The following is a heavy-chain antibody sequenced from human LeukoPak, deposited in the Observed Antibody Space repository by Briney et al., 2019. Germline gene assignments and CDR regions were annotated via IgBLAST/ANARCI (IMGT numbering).Heavy chain of an antibody. CDR2: ISYDGSNK. J-gene: IGHJ4*02. Sequence: GGSLRLSCAASGFTFSSYAMHWVRQAPGKGLEWVAVISYDGSNKYYADSVKGRFTISRDNSKNTLYLQMNSLRAEDTAVYYCARDWVGGPFDYWGQGTLVTVSS. V-gene: IGHV3-30*04. CDR1: GFTFSSYA. D-gene: IGHD3-10*01. CDR3: ARDWVGGPFDY.